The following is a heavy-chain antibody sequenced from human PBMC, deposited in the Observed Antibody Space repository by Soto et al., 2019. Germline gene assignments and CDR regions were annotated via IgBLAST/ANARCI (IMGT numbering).Heavy chain of an antibody. CDR3: ARGRLYYDFWTNLGWFDP. Sequence: PSETLSLTCAVYGGSFSGYYWSWIRQPPGKGLEWIGEINHSGSTNYNPSLKSRVTISVDTSKNQFSLKLSSVTAADTAVYYCARGRLYYDFWTNLGWFDPWGQGTLVTVSS. D-gene: IGHD3-3*01. CDR1: GGSFSGYY. J-gene: IGHJ5*02. V-gene: IGHV4-34*01. CDR2: INHSGST.